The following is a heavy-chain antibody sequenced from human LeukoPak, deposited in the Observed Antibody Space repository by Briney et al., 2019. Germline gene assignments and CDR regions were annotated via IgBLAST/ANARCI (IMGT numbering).Heavy chain of an antibody. CDR2: ISISSSYI. CDR1: GFIFSSYS. Sequence: GGSLRLSCAASGFIFSSYSMNWVRQAPGKGLEWVSSISISSSYIYYADSVRGRFTISRDNAKSSLSLQMNSLRAEDTAVYYCARSDCSTASCLQVLAFDFWGQGTMVTVSS. J-gene: IGHJ3*01. CDR3: ARSDCSTASCLQVLAFDF. V-gene: IGHV3-21*01. D-gene: IGHD2-2*01.